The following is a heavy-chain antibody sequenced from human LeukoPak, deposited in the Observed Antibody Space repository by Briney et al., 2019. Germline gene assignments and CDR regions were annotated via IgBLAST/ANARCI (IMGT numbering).Heavy chain of an antibody. V-gene: IGHV1-18*01. CDR1: GYTFTSYG. CDR2: ISAYNGNT. D-gene: IGHD3-9*01. CDR3: ARAPRGRYFGAENDY. J-gene: IGHJ4*02. Sequence: ASVKVSCKASGYTFTSYGISWVRQAPGQGLEWMGWISAYNGNTNYAQKLQGRVTMTTDTSTSTAYMELRSLRSDDTAVYYCARAPRGRYFGAENDYWGQGTLVTVSS.